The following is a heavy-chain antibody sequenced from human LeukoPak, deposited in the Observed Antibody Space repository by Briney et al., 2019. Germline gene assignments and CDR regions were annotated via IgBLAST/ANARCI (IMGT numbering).Heavy chain of an antibody. CDR3: ARQEYSSPLYNWFDP. J-gene: IGHJ5*02. CDR1: GGSISSYY. D-gene: IGHD6-6*01. Sequence: SETLSLTCTVSGGSISSYYWSWIRQPPGKGLEWIGYISTSGSTIYNPSLKSRVTISTDTSKNQFSLKLSSVTAADTAAYYCARQEYSSPLYNWFDPWGQGTLVTVSS. CDR2: ISTSGST. V-gene: IGHV4-4*09.